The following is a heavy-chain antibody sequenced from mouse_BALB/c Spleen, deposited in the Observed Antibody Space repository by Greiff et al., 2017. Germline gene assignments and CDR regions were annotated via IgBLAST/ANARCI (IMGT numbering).Heavy chain of an antibody. J-gene: IGHJ3*01. D-gene: IGHD2-3*01. CDR1: GFTFSSYG. CDR2: ISSGGSYT. Sequence: EVQGVESGGDLVKPGGSLKLSCAASGFTFSSYGMSWVRQTPDKRLEWVATISSGGSYTYYPDSVKGRFTISRDNAKNTLYLQMSSLKSEDTAMYYCARRKIYDGYFAWFAYWGQGTLVTVSA. CDR3: ARRKIYDGYFAWFAY. V-gene: IGHV5-6*01.